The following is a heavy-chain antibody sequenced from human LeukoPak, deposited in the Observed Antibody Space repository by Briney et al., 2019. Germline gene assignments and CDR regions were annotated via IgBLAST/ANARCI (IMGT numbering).Heavy chain of an antibody. J-gene: IGHJ4*02. CDR3: ARYGYSYGVL. CDR2: FYYSGST. D-gene: IGHD5-18*01. CDR1: GGLISSSSYY. V-gene: IGHV4-39*01. Sequence: PSETLSLTCTVSGGLISSSSYYWGWIRQPPEKGLEWIGSFYYSGSTYYHPSLKSRVTISVDTSKNQFSLKLSSVTAADTAVYYCARYGYSYGVLWGQGTLVTVSS.